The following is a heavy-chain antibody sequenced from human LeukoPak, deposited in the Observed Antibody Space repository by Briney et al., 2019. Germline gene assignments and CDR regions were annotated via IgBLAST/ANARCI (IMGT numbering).Heavy chain of an antibody. Sequence: ASAKVSCKASGYTFTTYYIHWVRQATAQELEWMGIIKPSGGRTSYAQKFKGRVTMTRDTATSTVYMEVSSLRSEDTAVYYCARVDGQELAIDYWGQGTLVTVSS. J-gene: IGHJ4*02. CDR1: GYTFTTYY. V-gene: IGHV1-46*01. D-gene: IGHD6-13*01. CDR3: ARVDGQELAIDY. CDR2: IKPSGGRT.